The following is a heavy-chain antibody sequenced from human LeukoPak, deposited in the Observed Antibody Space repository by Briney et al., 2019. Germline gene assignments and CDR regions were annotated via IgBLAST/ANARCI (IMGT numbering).Heavy chain of an antibody. CDR2: IRASDDTT. J-gene: IGHJ4*02. CDR1: GFTFSSYA. CDR3: RFYTRGSDY. Sequence: QPGGSLRLSCAASGFTFSSYAMSWVRQAPGKGLEWVSAIRASDDTTYCVDSVKGRFTVSRDNSKNTLYLQMNSLRVEDTAVYYCRFYTRGSDYWGQGTLVTVSS. V-gene: IGHV3-23*01. D-gene: IGHD2-2*02.